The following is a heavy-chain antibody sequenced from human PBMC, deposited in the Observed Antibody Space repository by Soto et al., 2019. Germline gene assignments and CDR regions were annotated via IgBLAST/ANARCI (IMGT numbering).Heavy chain of an antibody. V-gene: IGHV1-69*13. CDR2: IIPIFGTA. CDR1: VGTFSSYA. Sequence: ASVKVSCKASVGTFSSYAISWVRQAPGQGLEWMGGIIPIFGTANYAQKFQGRVTITADESTSTAYMELSSLRSEDTAVYYCARGDWNYFGFDYWGQGTLVTVSS. CDR3: ARGDWNYFGFDY. J-gene: IGHJ4*02. D-gene: IGHD1-7*01.